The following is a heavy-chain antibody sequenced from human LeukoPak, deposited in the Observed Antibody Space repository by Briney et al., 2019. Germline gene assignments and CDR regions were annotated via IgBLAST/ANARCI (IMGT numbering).Heavy chain of an antibody. J-gene: IGHJ4*02. CDR3: TRGSSGRRDN. Sequence: ASVKVSCKASGYSFTSCDINWVRQATGQGLEWMGWMNPNSGNTGYGQSFQGRITMTRDISIGTAYMELSNMTSEDTAIYYCTRGSSGRRDNWGQGTLVTVSA. V-gene: IGHV1-8*01. D-gene: IGHD6-19*01. CDR2: MNPNSGNT. CDR1: GYSFTSCD.